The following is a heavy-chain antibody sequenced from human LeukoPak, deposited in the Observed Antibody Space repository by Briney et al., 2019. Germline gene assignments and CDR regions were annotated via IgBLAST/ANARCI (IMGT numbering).Heavy chain of an antibody. D-gene: IGHD2-2*03. CDR1: GFTFSSYA. V-gene: IGHV3-23*01. Sequence: GGSLRLSCAASGFTFSSYAMSWVRQAPGKGLEWVSAISGSGGSTYYADSVKGRLTISRDNSKNTLYLQMNSLRAEDTAVYYCANCMDNDWYFDLWGRGTLVTVSS. CDR2: ISGSGGST. J-gene: IGHJ2*01. CDR3: ANCMDNDWYFDL.